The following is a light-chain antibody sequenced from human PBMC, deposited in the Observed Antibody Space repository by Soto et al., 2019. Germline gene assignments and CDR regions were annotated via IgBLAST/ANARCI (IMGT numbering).Light chain of an antibody. V-gene: IGLV2-14*01. CDR1: SSDVGGYNY. J-gene: IGLJ2*01. Sequence: QSVLTQPASVSGSPGQSITISCTGTSSDVGGYNYVSWYQQHPGKAPKLMIYDVSDQPSGVSNRFSGSKSGNTASLTISGLQAEDEADYYCSSYTSSSSIFGGGTKLTVL. CDR2: DVS. CDR3: SSYTSSSSI.